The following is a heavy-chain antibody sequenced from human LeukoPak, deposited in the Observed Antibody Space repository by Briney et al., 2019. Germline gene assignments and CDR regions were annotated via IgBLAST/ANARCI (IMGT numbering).Heavy chain of an antibody. D-gene: IGHD5-24*01. CDR1: GGSISSYY. CDR2: IYYSGST. Sequence: SETLSLTCTVSGGSISSYYWSWIRQPPGKGLEWIGYIYYSGSTNYNPSLKSRVTISVDTSKNQFSLKLSSVTAADTAVYYCARKAEMATITVSAFDIWGQGTMVTVSS. V-gene: IGHV4-59*08. J-gene: IGHJ3*02. CDR3: ARKAEMATITVSAFDI.